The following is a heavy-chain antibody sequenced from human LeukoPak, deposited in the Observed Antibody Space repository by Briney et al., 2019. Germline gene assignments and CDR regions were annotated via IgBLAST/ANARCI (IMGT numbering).Heavy chain of an antibody. Sequence: GGSLRLSCTASGFTFGDYAMSWVRQAPGKGLEWVGFIRSKAFGGTIEYAASVKGRFTISRDDSKSIAYLQMNSLKTEDTAVYYCIIDNYYDSSSYSKYYFDYWGQGTLVTVSS. CDR3: IIDNYYDSSSYSKYYFDY. CDR2: IRSKAFGGTI. D-gene: IGHD3-22*01. V-gene: IGHV3-49*04. J-gene: IGHJ4*02. CDR1: GFTFGDYA.